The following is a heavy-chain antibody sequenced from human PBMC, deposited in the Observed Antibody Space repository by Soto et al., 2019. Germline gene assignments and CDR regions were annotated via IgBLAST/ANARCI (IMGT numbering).Heavy chain of an antibody. CDR1: GYTFTGYY. CDR3: ASATEMATSNDY. Sequence: ASVKVSCKASGYTFTGYYMHWVRQAPGQGLEWMGWINPNSGGTNYAQKFQGWVTMTRDTSISTAYMELSRLRSDDTAVYYCASATEMATSNDYWGQGTLVTVSS. J-gene: IGHJ4*02. D-gene: IGHD5-12*01. CDR2: INPNSGGT. V-gene: IGHV1-2*04.